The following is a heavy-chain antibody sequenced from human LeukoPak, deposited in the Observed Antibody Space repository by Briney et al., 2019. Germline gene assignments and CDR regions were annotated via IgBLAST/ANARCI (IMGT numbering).Heavy chain of an antibody. J-gene: IGHJ4*02. V-gene: IGHV4-39*07. CDR2: IYYSGST. CDR3: ARATSGYYFDY. D-gene: IGHD3-22*01. CDR1: GGSLISTTYY. Sequence: SETLSLTCAVSGGSLISTTYYWGWIRQPPGRGLEWIGSIYYSGSTYYNPSLKSRVTVSVDMSKNQFSLKLASVTAADTAVYFCARATSGYYFDYWDQGTLVTVSS.